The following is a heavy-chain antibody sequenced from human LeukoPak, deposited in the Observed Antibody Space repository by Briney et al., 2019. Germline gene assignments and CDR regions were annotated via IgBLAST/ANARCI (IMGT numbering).Heavy chain of an antibody. CDR1: AYTFTGYY. CDR2: INPNSGGT. J-gene: IGHJ3*01. CDR3: ARDRAGYCSSRSCSQGGFDF. V-gene: IGHV1-2*02. Sequence: ASVRVSCKASAYTFTGYYIHWVRQAPGQGLEWMGWINPNSGGTNYAQKFQGRVTMTRDTSISTAYMELSRLRSDDTAVYYCARDRAGYCSSRSCSQGGFDFWGQGTMVTVSS. D-gene: IGHD2-2*01.